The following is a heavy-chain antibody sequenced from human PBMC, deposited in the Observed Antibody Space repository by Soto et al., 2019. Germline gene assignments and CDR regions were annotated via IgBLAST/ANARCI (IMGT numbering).Heavy chain of an antibody. CDR3: AKDMVQMGMGFDL. J-gene: IGHJ4*02. CDR2: VSFDGSKK. Sequence: QEQLVESGGGVVQPGRSLRLSCVVSGFTFSTYGMHWVRQAPGKGLEWVAVVSFDGSKKYTTDSVKGRFTISRDNCKNTLHLQMKNLGPDDTAVYYCAKDMVQMGMGFDLWGQGTLVTVSS. CDR1: GFTFSTYG. V-gene: IGHV3-30*18. D-gene: IGHD3-10*01.